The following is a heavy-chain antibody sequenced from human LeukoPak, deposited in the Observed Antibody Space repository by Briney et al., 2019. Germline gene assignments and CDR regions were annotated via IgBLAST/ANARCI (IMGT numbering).Heavy chain of an antibody. J-gene: IGHJ4*02. Sequence: GGSLRLSCAASGFTFSNAWMSWVRQAPGKGLEWVAVISYDGSNKYYADSVKGRFTISRDNSKNTLYLQMNSLRAEDTAVHYCARETTVTNWLVHWGQGTLVTVSS. CDR1: GFTFSNAW. CDR3: ARETTVTNWLVH. D-gene: IGHD4-17*01. CDR2: ISYDGSNK. V-gene: IGHV3-30-3*01.